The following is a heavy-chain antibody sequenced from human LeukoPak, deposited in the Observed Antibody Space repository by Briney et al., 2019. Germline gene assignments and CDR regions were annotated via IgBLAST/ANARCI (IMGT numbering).Heavy chain of an antibody. CDR1: GFIFSTYS. J-gene: IGHJ4*02. CDR2: ISSSGTYT. Sequence: PGGSLRLSCAASGFIFSTYSLNWVRQAPGKGLEWVSYISSSGTYTYYADSVKGRFTISRDNTKNSLFLQMNSLRAEDTAVYYCARDYSSSWYPSPHYWGQGTLVTVSS. CDR3: ARDYSSSWYPSPHY. D-gene: IGHD6-13*01. V-gene: IGHV3-21*01.